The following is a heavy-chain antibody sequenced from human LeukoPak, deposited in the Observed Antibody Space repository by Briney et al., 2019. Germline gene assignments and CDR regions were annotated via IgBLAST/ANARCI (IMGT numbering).Heavy chain of an antibody. CDR3: ARDRVVWELPDY. J-gene: IGHJ4*02. CDR2: INPSGGST. V-gene: IGHV1-46*01. D-gene: IGHD1-26*01. CDR1: GYTFTSYY. Sequence: ASVKASCKASGYTFTSYYMHWVRQAPGQGLEWMGIINPSGGSTSYAQKFQGRVTMTRDTSTSTVYMELSSLRSEDTAVYYCARDRVVWELPDYWGQGTLVTVSS.